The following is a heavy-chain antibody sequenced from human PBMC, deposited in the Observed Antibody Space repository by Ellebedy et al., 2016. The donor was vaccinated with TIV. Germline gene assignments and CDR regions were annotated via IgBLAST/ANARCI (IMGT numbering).Heavy chain of an antibody. D-gene: IGHD4-17*01. CDR1: GFTFSNFG. J-gene: IGHJ4*02. V-gene: IGHV3-33*01. CDR2: IWYHGSNK. CDR3: ARDGDTTELTHEFDY. Sequence: GESLKISCAASGFTFSNFGMHWVRQAPGKGLEWVAIIWYHGSNKYYADSVKGRFTISRDNSKSTLYLQMNSLRAEDTAVYYCARDGDTTELTHEFDYWGQGTLVTVSS.